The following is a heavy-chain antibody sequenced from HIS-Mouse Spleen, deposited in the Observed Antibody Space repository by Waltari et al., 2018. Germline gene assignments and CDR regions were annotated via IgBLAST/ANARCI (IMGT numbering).Heavy chain of an antibody. CDR2: ILSGGRT. CDR1: GFTVGSNY. CDR3: ARDTVIAARSYGMDV. J-gene: IGHJ6*02. V-gene: IGHV3-53*01. Sequence: EVQLVESGGGLIQPGGSLRLSCAASGFTVGSNYMTWGGKAPGKGLGWVSFILSGGRTDYAYSVKGRFTISRDNSKNTLYLQMNSLRAEDTAVYYCARDTVIAARSYGMDVWGQGTTVTVSS. D-gene: IGHD6-6*01.